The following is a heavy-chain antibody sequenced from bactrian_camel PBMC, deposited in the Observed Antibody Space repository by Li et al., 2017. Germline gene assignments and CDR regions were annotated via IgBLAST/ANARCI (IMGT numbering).Heavy chain of an antibody. Sequence: HVQLVESGGGLAQVGGSLRLSCAGSGLKLSEYVMQWVRQAPGKGLEWVSTINPSPSTAYYADSLKGRFTISRGNAKNTLHLQLNSLKTEDTAMYYCVKFKYDGTMTTGWEYEYNYWGQGTQVTVS. J-gene: IGHJ4*01. D-gene: IGHD5*01. V-gene: IGHV3S1*01. CDR2: INPSPSTA. CDR3: VKFKYDGTMTTGWEYEYNY. CDR1: GLKLSEYV.